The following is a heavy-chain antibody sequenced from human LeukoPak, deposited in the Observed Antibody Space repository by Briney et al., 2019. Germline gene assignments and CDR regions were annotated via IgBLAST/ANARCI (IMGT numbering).Heavy chain of an antibody. V-gene: IGHV3-7*01. Sequence: GSLRLSCAASGFTFSSYWMSWVRQAPGKGLEWVANIKQDGSEKYYVDSMKGRFTISRDNAKNSLYLQMNSLRAEDTAVYYCARDIVQNWFDPWGQGTLVTVSS. D-gene: IGHD3-16*02. CDR1: GFTFSSYW. CDR3: ARDIVQNWFDP. CDR2: IKQDGSEK. J-gene: IGHJ5*02.